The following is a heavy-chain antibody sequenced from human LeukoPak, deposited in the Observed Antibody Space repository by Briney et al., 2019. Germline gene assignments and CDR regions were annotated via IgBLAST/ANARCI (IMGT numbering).Heavy chain of an antibody. Sequence: SATLSLTCTVSGGSISSYYWSWIRQPPGKGLEWIGYIYYSGSTNYNPSLKSRVTISVDTSKNQFSLKLSSVTAADTAVYYCARLRIPARYCSSTSCYELDYWGQGTLVTVSS. CDR2: IYYSGST. D-gene: IGHD2-2*01. CDR3: ARLRIPARYCSSTSCYELDY. CDR1: GGSISSYY. V-gene: IGHV4-59*08. J-gene: IGHJ4*02.